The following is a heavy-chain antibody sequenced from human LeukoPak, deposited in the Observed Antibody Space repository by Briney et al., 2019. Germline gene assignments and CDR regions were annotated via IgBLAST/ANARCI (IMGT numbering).Heavy chain of an antibody. CDR1: GYTFTNYG. J-gene: IGHJ4*02. V-gene: IGHV1-18*01. CDR2: ISAYNGNT. Sequence: ASVNVSCKASGYTFTNYGISWVRQAPGQGVEWMGWISAYNGNTNYAQKLQDRVTMTTDTSTSTAFMELRSLRSDDTAVYYCARVIAVAGTFADYWGQGTLVTVSS. CDR3: ARVIAVAGTFADY. D-gene: IGHD6-19*01.